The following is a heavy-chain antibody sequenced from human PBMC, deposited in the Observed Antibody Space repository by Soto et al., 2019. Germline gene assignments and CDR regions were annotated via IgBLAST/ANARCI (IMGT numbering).Heavy chain of an antibody. CDR2: IYYSGST. V-gene: IGHV4-61*08. CDR3: ARDSTFYGDYRFDP. D-gene: IGHD4-17*01. Sequence: PSETLSLTCTVSGGSISSGGYYWSWIRQHPGKGLEWIGYIYYSGSTNYNPSLKSRVTISVDTSKNQFSLKLSSVTAADTAVYYCARDSTFYGDYRFDPWGQGTLVTVSS. J-gene: IGHJ5*02. CDR1: GGSISSGGYY.